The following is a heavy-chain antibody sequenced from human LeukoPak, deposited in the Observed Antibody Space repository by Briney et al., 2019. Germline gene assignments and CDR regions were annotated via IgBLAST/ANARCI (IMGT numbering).Heavy chain of an antibody. CDR2: IIPILGIA. CDR1: GGTFSSYT. CDR3: ARADGDPQAGHGRFDP. Sequence: SVKVSCKASGGTFSSYTISWVRQAPGQGLGWMGRIIPILGIANYAQKFQGRVTITADKSTSTAYMELSSLRSEDTAVYYCARADGDPQAGHGRFDPWGQGTLVTASS. J-gene: IGHJ5*02. V-gene: IGHV1-69*02. D-gene: IGHD4-17*01.